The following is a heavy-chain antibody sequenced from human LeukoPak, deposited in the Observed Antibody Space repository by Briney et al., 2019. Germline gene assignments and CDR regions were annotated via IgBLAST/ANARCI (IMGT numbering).Heavy chain of an antibody. CDR2: IYPGDSDT. V-gene: IGHV5-51*01. D-gene: IGHD6-6*01. J-gene: IGHJ4*02. Sequence: GESLKISCKGSGYSFTSYWIAWVRQMPGKGLELMGIIYPGDSDTRYSPSFQGQVTISADKSISTAYLQWSSLKDSDTAMYYCARHGVTGSSSSPNDYWGQGTLVTVSS. CDR1: GYSFTSYW. CDR3: ARHGVTGSSSSPNDY.